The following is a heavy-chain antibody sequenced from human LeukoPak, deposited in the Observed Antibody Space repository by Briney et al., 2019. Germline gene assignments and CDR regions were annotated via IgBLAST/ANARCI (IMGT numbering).Heavy chain of an antibody. Sequence: SETLSLTCTVSSGSISSSSYYWGWIRQPPGKGLEWIGSIYYSGSTYYNPSLKSRVTISVDTSKNQFSLKLSSVTAADTAVYYCATHNKGYYDRSGYEAFDIWGQGTMVTVSS. CDR3: ATHNKGYYDRSGYEAFDI. J-gene: IGHJ3*02. V-gene: IGHV4-39*01. CDR1: SGSISSSSYY. CDR2: IYYSGST. D-gene: IGHD3-22*01.